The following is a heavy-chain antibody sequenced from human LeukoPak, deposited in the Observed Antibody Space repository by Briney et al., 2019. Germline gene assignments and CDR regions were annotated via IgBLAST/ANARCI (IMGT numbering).Heavy chain of an antibody. CDR2: IYHSGST. V-gene: IGHV4-30-2*01. CDR3: ARGVSGGVFDY. CDR1: GGSISSGGYS. Sequence: SQTLSLTCAVSGGSISSGGYSWSWIRQPPGKGLEWIGYIYHSGSTYYNPSLKSRVTISVDRAKNQFSLKLSSVTAADTAVYYCARGVSGGVFDYWGQGTLVTVCS. D-gene: IGHD3-3*01. J-gene: IGHJ4*02.